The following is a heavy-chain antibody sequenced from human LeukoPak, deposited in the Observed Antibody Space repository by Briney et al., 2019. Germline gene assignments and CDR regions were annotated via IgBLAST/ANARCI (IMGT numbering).Heavy chain of an antibody. J-gene: IGHJ4*02. V-gene: IGHV3-7*01. CDR1: GFTFSSYS. D-gene: IGHD3-22*01. CDR3: AKYFYDGSGTHYFDY. CDR2: IKPDGSEK. Sequence: PGGSLGLSCAASGFTFSSYSMSWVRQAPGKGLEWVGNIKPDGSEKYYVDSLKGRFIISRDNAKNSLYLQMNSLRAEDVAVYYCAKYFYDGSGTHYFDYWGQGTPVTVSS.